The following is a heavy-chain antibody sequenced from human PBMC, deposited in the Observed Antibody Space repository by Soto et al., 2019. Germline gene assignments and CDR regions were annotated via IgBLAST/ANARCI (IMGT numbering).Heavy chain of an antibody. CDR2: IYYSGTT. Sequence: QVQLQESGPGLVKPSDTLSLTCAVSGYSISSSNWWGWIRQPPGKGLEWIGYIYYSGTTYYNPSLKSRVTMSVATSKNQFSLKLTSVTAVDTAVYYCARSEIQGPIDYWGQGTLVTVSS. J-gene: IGHJ4*02. CDR3: ARSEIQGPIDY. CDR1: GYSISSSNW. V-gene: IGHV4-28*01.